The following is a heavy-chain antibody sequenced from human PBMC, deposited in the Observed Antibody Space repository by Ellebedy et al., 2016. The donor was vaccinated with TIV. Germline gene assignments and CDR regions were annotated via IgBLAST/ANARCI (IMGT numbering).Heavy chain of an antibody. Sequence: SVKVSCKASGGIFSSNAIRWVRQAPGQGLAWMGGIIAIFCTANYAQKFKGRVTITVDESMSTAYMDLRSLRSEDSAVYYCARGSAYYHRYCYHWGQGTLVTVSS. V-gene: IGHV1-69*13. CDR2: IIAIFCTA. J-gene: IGHJ4*02. CDR3: ARGSAYYHRYCYH. CDR1: GGIFSSNA. D-gene: IGHD3-22*01.